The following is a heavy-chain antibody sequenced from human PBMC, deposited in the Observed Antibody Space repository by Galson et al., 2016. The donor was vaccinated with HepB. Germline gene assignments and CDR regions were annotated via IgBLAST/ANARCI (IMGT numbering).Heavy chain of an antibody. D-gene: IGHD2-2*01. Sequence: SLRLSCATSGFTFSNYAMSWVRQTPGKGLEWVSGVTASGGSTYYADSVKGRFTISRDNFKNTAYLQMNSLRDEDSALYCCAKGEDSVPSPGFFDFWGQGTLVTVSS. J-gene: IGHJ4*02. CDR1: GFTFSNYA. CDR3: AKGEDSVPSPGFFDF. CDR2: VTASGGST. V-gene: IGHV3-23*01.